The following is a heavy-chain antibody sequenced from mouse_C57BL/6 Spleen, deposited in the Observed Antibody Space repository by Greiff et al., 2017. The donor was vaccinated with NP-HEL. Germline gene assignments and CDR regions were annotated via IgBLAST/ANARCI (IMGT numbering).Heavy chain of an antibody. CDR1: GFNIKNTY. CDR3: ASFGSRFDY. CDR2: IDPANGNT. J-gene: IGHJ2*01. D-gene: IGHD1-1*01. V-gene: IGHV14-3*01. Sequence: EVQLQQSVAELVRPGASVKLSCTASGFNIKNTYMRWVKQRPEQGLEWIGRIDPANGNTKYAPKFQGKATITADTSSNTAYLQLSSLTSEDTAIYYCASFGSRFDYWGQGTTLTVSS.